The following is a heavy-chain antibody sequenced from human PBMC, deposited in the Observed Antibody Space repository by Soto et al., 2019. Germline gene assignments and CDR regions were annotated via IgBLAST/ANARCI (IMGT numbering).Heavy chain of an antibody. CDR3: AKDSPEGIEQLKGRFLMAYGMEV. CDR2: ISYDGSNR. D-gene: IGHD6-6*01. V-gene: IGHV3-30*18. CDR1: GFTFSSYG. Sequence: QVQLVESGGGVVQPGRSLRLSCAASGFTFSSYGMHWVRQAPGKGLEWVAVISYDGSNRYYADSVKGRFTISRDNSKNTMYLQMNSLIAEDTAVYYCAKDSPEGIEQLKGRFLMAYGMEVWGQGTKVTVSS. J-gene: IGHJ6*02.